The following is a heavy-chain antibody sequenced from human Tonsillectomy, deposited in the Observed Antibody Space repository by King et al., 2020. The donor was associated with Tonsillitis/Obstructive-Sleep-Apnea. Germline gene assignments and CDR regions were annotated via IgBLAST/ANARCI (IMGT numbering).Heavy chain of an antibody. J-gene: IGHJ4*02. CDR2: ISAYNGNT. CDR1: GYTFTSYD. V-gene: IGHV1-18*01. D-gene: IGHD6-6*01. Sequence: QLVQSGAEVKKPGASVKVSCKASGYTFTSYDIIWVRQDPGQGLEWMGWISAYNGNTNYAQKLQGRVAMTTDTSKSTAYMELRSLRSDDTAVYYCAREESARLYFDYWGQGTLVTVSS. CDR3: AREESARLYFDY.